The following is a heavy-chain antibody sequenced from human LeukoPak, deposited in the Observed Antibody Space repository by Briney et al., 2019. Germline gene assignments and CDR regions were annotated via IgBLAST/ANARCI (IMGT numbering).Heavy chain of an antibody. CDR1: GFTFSGYT. Sequence: GSLRLSCAVSGFTFSGYTMSWVRQAPGKGLQWVSAISGSGGSTFYADSVKGRFTISRDNSKNTLYLQMNSLRAEDTAVYYCAKMTYNDILTGGDYWGQGTLVTVSS. V-gene: IGHV3-23*01. J-gene: IGHJ4*02. D-gene: IGHD3-9*01. CDR3: AKMTYNDILTGGDY. CDR2: ISGSGGST.